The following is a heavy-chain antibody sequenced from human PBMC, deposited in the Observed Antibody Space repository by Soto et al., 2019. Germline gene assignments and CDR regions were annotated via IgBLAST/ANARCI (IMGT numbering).Heavy chain of an antibody. Sequence: QVLLVQSGAEVKKPGASVKVSCKASGYTFTSYGISWVRQAPGQGLEWIGWISPYNGNTKYAQKVQGRVTMTTDTSGSTDYMEGRSLRSDGTAVDYWGRDRVTIFGREDMDVWGQGNSVTVSS. CDR2: ISPYNGNT. CDR1: GYTFTSYG. CDR3: GRDRVTIFGREDMDV. J-gene: IGHJ6*02. D-gene: IGHD3-3*01. V-gene: IGHV1-18*01.